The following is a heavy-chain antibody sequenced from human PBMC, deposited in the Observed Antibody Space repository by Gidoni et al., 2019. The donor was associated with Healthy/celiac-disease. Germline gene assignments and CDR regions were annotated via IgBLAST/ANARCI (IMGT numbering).Heavy chain of an antibody. D-gene: IGHD3-10*01. V-gene: IGHV3-7*03. CDR2: IKQDGSEK. Sequence: EVQLVESGGGLVQPGGSLRLSCAACGFTFSSYWMSWVRQAPGKGLEWVANIKQDGSEKYYVDSVKGRFTISRDNAKNSLYLQMNSLRAEDTAVYYCARALAGRRGVYYYYGMDVWGQGTTVTVSS. J-gene: IGHJ6*02. CDR3: ARALAGRRGVYYYYGMDV. CDR1: GFTFSSYW.